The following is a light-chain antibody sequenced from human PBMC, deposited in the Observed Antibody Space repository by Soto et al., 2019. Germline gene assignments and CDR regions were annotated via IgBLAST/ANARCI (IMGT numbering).Light chain of an antibody. CDR2: GAS. CDR3: QQYIRWPLP. V-gene: IGKV3-15*01. J-gene: IGKJ4*01. CDR1: QSVSSN. Sequence: VVTQSAATLSLSPGERATLSCGASQSVSSNLAWYQQKPGQAPSLLIYGASTRATGTPARFSGSGSGTEFTLTISSLQSEDFALYYCQQYIRWPLPFGGGTKVDI.